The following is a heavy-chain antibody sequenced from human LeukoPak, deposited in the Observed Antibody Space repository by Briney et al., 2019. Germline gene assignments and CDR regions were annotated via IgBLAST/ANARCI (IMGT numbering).Heavy chain of an antibody. CDR3: ARGITIFGVVPGY. Sequence: ASVKVSCKASGYTFTTYDINWVRQATGQGLEWMGWMNPNSGNTGSAQKFQGRVTMTRNTSISTAYMELSSLRSEDTAIYYCARGITIFGVVPGYWGQGTLATVSS. CDR2: MNPNSGNT. D-gene: IGHD3-3*01. V-gene: IGHV1-8*01. J-gene: IGHJ4*02. CDR1: GYTFTTYD.